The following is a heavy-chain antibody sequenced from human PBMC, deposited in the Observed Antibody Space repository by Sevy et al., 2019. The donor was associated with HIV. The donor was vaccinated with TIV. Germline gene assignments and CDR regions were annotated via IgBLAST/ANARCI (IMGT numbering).Heavy chain of an antibody. CDR1: GFTFSSYW. J-gene: IGHJ6*02. CDR2: MKQDGSEK. V-gene: IGHV3-7*01. Sequence: GGSLRLSCAASGFTFSSYWMSWVRQAPGKGLEWVATMKQDGSEKYYVDSVKGRFTISRDNAKNSLYLQMNSLRAEDTAVYYCARVVAYCSGGSCFPGYYYGMDVWGQGTTVTVSS. D-gene: IGHD2-15*01. CDR3: ARVVAYCSGGSCFPGYYYGMDV.